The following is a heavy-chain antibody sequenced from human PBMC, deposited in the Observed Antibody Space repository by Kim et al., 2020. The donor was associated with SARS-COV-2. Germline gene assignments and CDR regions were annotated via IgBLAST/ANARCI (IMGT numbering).Heavy chain of an antibody. CDR3: ARGRGSTVTTFDY. Sequence: YNPSLKRRVTISVDTSKNQFSLKLSSVTAADTAVYYCARGRGSTVTTFDYWGQGTLVTVSS. J-gene: IGHJ4*02. V-gene: IGHV4-34*01. D-gene: IGHD4-17*01.